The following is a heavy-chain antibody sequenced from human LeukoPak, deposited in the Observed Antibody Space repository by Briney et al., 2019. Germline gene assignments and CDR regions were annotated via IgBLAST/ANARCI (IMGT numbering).Heavy chain of an antibody. D-gene: IGHD4-17*01. J-gene: IGHJ4*02. CDR2: ISSSSSYI. CDR1: GFTFSSYS. CDR3: ARTAVGDYVRFPNDY. V-gene: IGHV3-21*04. Sequence: GGSLRLSCAASGFTFSSYSMNWVRQAPGKGLEWVSSISSSSSYIYYADSVKGRFTISRDNSKNTLYLQMNSLRAEDTALYYCARTAVGDYVRFPNDYWGQGTLVTVSS.